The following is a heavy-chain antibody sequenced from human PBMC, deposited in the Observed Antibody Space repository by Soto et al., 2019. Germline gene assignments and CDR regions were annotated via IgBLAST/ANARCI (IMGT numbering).Heavy chain of an antibody. J-gene: IGHJ6*02. Sequence: SETLSLTCTVSGGSISSGDYYWSWIRQPPGKGLEWIGYIYYSGSTYYNPSLKSRVTISVDTSKNQFSLKLSSVTAADTAVYYCARAGYYYGSGSYGSPPDNGMDVWGQGTTVTAP. CDR1: GGSISSGDYY. CDR3: ARAGYYYGSGSYGSPPDNGMDV. D-gene: IGHD3-10*01. V-gene: IGHV4-30-4*01. CDR2: IYYSGST.